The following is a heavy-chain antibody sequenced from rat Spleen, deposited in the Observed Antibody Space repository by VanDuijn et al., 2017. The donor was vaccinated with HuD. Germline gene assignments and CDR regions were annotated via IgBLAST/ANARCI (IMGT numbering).Heavy chain of an antibody. CDR3: ARAGYLRDWYFDF. D-gene: IGHD2-2*01. CDR2: ISYDGSST. CDR1: GFTFSDYN. V-gene: IGHV5-7*01. Sequence: EVQLVESGGDLVQPGRSLKLSCAASGFTFSDYNMAWVRQAPKKGLEWVATISYDGSSTYYRDSVKGRFTISRDNAKSTLSLQMDNLRSEDTATYYCARAGYLRDWYFDFWGPGAMVTVSS. J-gene: IGHJ1*01.